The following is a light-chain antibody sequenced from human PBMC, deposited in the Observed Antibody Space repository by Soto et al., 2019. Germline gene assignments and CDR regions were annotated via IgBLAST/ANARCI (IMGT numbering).Light chain of an antibody. CDR2: EGS. CDR1: SSDVGSYNR. V-gene: IGLV2-18*02. Sequence: QSALTQPPSVSGSPGQSVTISCTGTSSDVGSYNRVSWYQQPPGTAPKLMIYEGSNRPSGVPDRFSGSKSGNTASLTISGLQAEDEADYYCSSYPSSSTLVFGGGTKLTVL. J-gene: IGLJ2*01. CDR3: SSYPSSSTLV.